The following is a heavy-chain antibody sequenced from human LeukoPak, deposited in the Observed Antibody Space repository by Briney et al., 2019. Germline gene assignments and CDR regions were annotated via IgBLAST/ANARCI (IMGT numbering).Heavy chain of an antibody. D-gene: IGHD2-21*02. CDR2: IIPTFGTA. V-gene: IGHV1-69*06. CDR3: ASDCGGDCYPPAEYFQH. Sequence: SVKVSCKASGGTFSSYAISWVRQAPGQGLEWMGGIIPTFGTANYAQKFQGRVTITADKSTSTAYMELSSLRSEDTAVYYCASDCGGDCYPPAEYFQHWGQGTLVTVSS. CDR1: GGTFSSYA. J-gene: IGHJ1*01.